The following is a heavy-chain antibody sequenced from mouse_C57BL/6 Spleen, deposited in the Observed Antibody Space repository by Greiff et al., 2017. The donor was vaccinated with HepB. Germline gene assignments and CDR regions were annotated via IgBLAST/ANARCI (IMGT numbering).Heavy chain of an antibody. CDR3: ARNYYGNWAWFAY. Sequence: VQLVESGPGLVQPSQSLSITCTVSGFSLTSYGVHWVRQSPGKGLEWLGVIWSGGSTDYNAAFISRLSISKDNSKSQVFFKMNSLQADDTAIYYCARNYYGNWAWFAYWGQGTLVTVSA. J-gene: IGHJ3*01. CDR1: GFSLTSYG. D-gene: IGHD2-1*01. V-gene: IGHV2-2*01. CDR2: IWSGGST.